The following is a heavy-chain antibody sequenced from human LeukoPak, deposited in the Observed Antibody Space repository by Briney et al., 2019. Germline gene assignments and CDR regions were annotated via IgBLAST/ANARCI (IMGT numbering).Heavy chain of an antibody. V-gene: IGHV4-31*01. CDR2: IYYSGST. D-gene: IGHD3-22*01. CDR3: ARGPYDSSGYYNY. Sequence: PSETLSLTCTVSGGSISSGGYYWSWIRQHPGKGLEWIGYIYYSGSTYYNPSLKSPVTISVDTSKNQFSLKLSSVTAADTAVYYCARGPYDSSGYYNYWGQGTLVTVSS. J-gene: IGHJ4*02. CDR1: GGSISSGGYY.